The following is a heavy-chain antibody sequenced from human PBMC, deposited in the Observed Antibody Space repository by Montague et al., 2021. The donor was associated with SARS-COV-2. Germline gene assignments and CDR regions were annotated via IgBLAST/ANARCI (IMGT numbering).Heavy chain of an antibody. J-gene: IGHJ4*02. CDR1: GDSVSSNSAA. V-gene: IGHV6-1*01. D-gene: IGHD1-1*01. CDR2: TYYRSKWYT. Sequence: CAISGDSVSSNSAAWNWIRQSPSGGLGWLGRTYYRSKWYTDYAPSVKTRITITPDTSNNQFSPHLNSVTPGDTAVYYCAREGTVPGPRGIYFDDWGQGTLVTVSS. CDR3: AREGTVPGPRGIYFDD.